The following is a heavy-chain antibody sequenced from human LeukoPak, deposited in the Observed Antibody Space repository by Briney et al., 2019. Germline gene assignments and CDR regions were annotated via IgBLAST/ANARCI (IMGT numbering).Heavy chain of an antibody. CDR1: GYTFNTYG. J-gene: IGHJ4*02. CDR3: AKGRRVDADDHFDY. D-gene: IGHD1-1*01. Sequence: ASVKVSCKASGYTFNTYGITWVRQAPGQGLEWMGWISPYNGDTHYAQKFQGRVTMTTDSSTSTAYMELRTLISDDTAVYYCAKGRRVDADDHFDYWGQGTLVTVSS. V-gene: IGHV1-18*04. CDR2: ISPYNGDT.